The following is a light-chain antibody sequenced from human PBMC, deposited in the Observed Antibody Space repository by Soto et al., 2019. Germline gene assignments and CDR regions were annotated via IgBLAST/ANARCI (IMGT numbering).Light chain of an antibody. CDR3: YQYGSLPRT. V-gene: IGKV3-20*01. CDR2: GAS. J-gene: IGKJ1*01. Sequence: ENVLTQSPGTLSLSPGERATLSCRASQFVSSKYLAWYQQKRGQGPRLLIYGASNRATGIPDGFSGSGSGTDFTLTVSRLEPEDFAVYYCYQYGSLPRTFGQGTRVEI. CDR1: QFVSSKY.